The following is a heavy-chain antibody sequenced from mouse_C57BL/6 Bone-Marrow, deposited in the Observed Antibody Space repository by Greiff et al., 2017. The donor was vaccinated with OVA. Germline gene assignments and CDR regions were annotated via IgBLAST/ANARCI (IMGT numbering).Heavy chain of an antibody. Sequence: VQLQQSGGGLVQPGASLRLSCAASGFTFTDYYMSWVRQPPGKAPEWLALIRNKANCYSTEYTASVQGRFSISRDKSQNILYLQMNTLRAEDSATYYYVKAVEGDWYFDVWGTGTTVTVSS. J-gene: IGHJ1*03. V-gene: IGHV7-4*01. CDR3: VKAVEGDWYFDV. CDR1: GFTFTDYY. CDR2: IRNKANCYST.